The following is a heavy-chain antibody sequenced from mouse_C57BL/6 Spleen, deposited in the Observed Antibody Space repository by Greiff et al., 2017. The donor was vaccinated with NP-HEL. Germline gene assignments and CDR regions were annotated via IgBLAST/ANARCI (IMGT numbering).Heavy chain of an antibody. CDR3: TGYDSDDDWDFAY. D-gene: IGHD2-4*01. Sequence: VQLQQSGTVLARPGASVKMSCKTSGYTFTSYWMHWVKQRPGQGLEWIGAIYPGNSDTSYNQKFKGKAKLTAVTSASTAYMALSSLTNEDSAVYYCTGYDSDDDWDFAYWGQGTLVTVSA. V-gene: IGHV1-5*01. J-gene: IGHJ3*01. CDR2: IYPGNSDT. CDR1: GYTFTSYW.